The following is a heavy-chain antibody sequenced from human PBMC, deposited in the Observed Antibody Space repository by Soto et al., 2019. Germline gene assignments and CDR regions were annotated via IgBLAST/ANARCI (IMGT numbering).Heavy chain of an antibody. J-gene: IGHJ6*02. CDR1: GDSFSSYW. CDR2: IDPSDSHT. CDR3: ARVDWRYDLPRFGMDV. D-gene: IGHD1-1*01. V-gene: IGHV5-10-1*01. Sequence: PGESLKISCKGSGDSFSSYWINWVRQMPGKGLEWMGRIDPSDSHTDYSPSFQGHVTISADKSINTAYLQWSSLRASDTAIYYCARVDWRYDLPRFGMDVWGPGPTVTVSS.